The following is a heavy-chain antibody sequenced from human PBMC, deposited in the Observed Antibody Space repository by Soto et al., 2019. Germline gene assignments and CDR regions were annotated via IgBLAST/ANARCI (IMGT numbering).Heavy chain of an antibody. CDR1: AGFMSKYY. V-gene: IGHV4-59*01. Sequence: ETLRDPWSVSAGFMSKYYWRGFRQPLGKILDIIGYIYYTGSTNYNPSLKSRVTMAIDTSRNQLSLKLTSVTAADTAVYYCARGYSPALGAPWARVNWFDPWGQGTLVTVS. J-gene: IGHJ5*02. D-gene: IGHD1-26*01. CDR3: ARGYSPALGAPWARVNWFDP. CDR2: IYYTGST.